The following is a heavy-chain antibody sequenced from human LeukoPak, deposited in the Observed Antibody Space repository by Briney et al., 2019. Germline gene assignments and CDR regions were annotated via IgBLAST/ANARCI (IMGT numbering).Heavy chain of an antibody. J-gene: IGHJ4*02. CDR2: IYHSGRT. D-gene: IGHD6-6*01. CDR3: ARDESEAHFDY. Sequence: SETLSLTCTVSHFSINRYYWGWIRQPPEKGLEWIGEIYHSGRTNYNPSLKSRVTISVDKPTHQFSLKLISFTAADTAEYYCARDESEAHFDYWGQGTLVTVSS. CDR1: HFSINRYY. V-gene: IGHV4-59*12.